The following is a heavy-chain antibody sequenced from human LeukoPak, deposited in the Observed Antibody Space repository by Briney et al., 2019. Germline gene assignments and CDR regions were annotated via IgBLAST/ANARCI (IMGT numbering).Heavy chain of an antibody. CDR2: IRYDGSNK. J-gene: IGHJ6*03. D-gene: IGHD3-10*01. CDR3: AKVSLLWFGADTLNYYYYMDV. V-gene: IGHV3-30*02. Sequence: GGSLRLSCAASGFTFSSYGMHWVRQAPGKGLEWVAFIRYDGSNKYYADSVKGRFTISRDNSKNTLYLQMNSLRAEDTAVYYCAKVSLLWFGADTLNYYYYMDVWGKGTTVTISS. CDR1: GFTFSSYG.